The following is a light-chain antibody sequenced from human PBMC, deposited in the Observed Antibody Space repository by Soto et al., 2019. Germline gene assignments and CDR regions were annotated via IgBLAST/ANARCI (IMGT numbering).Light chain of an antibody. CDR2: EVN. CDR3: NSFTTSSTYV. CDR1: SSDVGGYNY. V-gene: IGLV2-14*01. J-gene: IGLJ1*01. Sequence: QSALTQPASVSGSPGQSITISCTGTSSDVGGYNYVSWYQQHPGKAPKLMIYEVNNRPSGVPDRFSGSKSGNTASLTISGLQAEDEADYYCNSFTTSSTYVFGTGTQLTVL.